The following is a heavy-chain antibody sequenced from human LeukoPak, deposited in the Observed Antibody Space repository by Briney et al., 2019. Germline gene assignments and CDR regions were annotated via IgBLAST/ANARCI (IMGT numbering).Heavy chain of an antibody. CDR1: GGTFSSYA. J-gene: IGHJ6*03. V-gene: IGHV1-69*05. D-gene: IGHD2-2*02. Sequence: GASVKVSCKASGGTFSSYAISWVRQAPGQGLEWMRGIIPIFGTANYAQKFQGRVTITTDESTSTAYMELSSLRSEDTAVYYCARDGYCSRTSCYTEAYYYYYMDVWGKGATGTVSS. CDR2: IIPIFGTA. CDR3: ARDGYCSRTSCYTEAYYYYYMDV.